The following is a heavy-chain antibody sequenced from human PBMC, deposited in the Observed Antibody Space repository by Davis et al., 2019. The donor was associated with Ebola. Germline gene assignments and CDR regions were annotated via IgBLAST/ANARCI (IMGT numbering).Heavy chain of an antibody. D-gene: IGHD3-3*01. CDR1: GYTFTSYA. J-gene: IGHJ4*02. Sequence: ASVKVSCKASGYTFTSYAMHWMRQAPGQRLEWMGWINAGNGNTKYSQKFQGRVTITRDTSTSTAYMELSSLRSEDTAVYYCARARDFWSGYYIPFFDYWGQGTLVTVSS. CDR3: ARARDFWSGYYIPFFDY. V-gene: IGHV1-3*01. CDR2: INAGNGNT.